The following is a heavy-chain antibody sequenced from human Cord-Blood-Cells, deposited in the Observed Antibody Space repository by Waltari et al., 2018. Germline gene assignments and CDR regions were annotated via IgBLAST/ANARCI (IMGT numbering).Heavy chain of an antibody. Sequence: QVQLVQSGAEVTKPGASVKVSCKASGYSFTGYYMHWERPAPGQGLEWMEGINPNSGGTIYAQKHQGWGTMTRDTSISTAYMELSRLRSYETAVYYCARGICTGGVCETYHFNYCGQGTLVTVSS. D-gene: IGHD2-8*02. J-gene: IGHJ4*02. CDR3: ARGICTGGVCETYHFNY. V-gene: IGHV1-2*04. CDR1: GYSFTGYY. CDR2: INPNSGGT.